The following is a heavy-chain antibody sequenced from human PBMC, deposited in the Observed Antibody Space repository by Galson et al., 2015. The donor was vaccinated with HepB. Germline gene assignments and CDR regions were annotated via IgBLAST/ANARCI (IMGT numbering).Heavy chain of an antibody. CDR3: ARSLTTPLPPHDAFDI. D-gene: IGHD4/OR15-4a*01. CDR2: IYPGDSDT. V-gene: IGHV5-51*01. Sequence: QSGAEVKKPGESLKISCKGSGYSFTSYWIGWVRQMPGKGLEWMGIIYPGDSDTRYSPSFQGQVTISADKSISTAYLQWSSLKASDTAMYYCARSLTTPLPPHDAFDIWGRGTMVTVSS. J-gene: IGHJ3*02. CDR1: GYSFTSYW.